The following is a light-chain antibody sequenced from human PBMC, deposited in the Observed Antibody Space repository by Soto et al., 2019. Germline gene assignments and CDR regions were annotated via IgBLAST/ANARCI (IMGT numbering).Light chain of an antibody. Sequence: EIVLTQSPATLSLSPGERATLSCRASQSVDSYLAWYQQRPGRAPRLLIYDVSNRATGIPARFSGSGSGTDFTLTISSLEPEDFAVYYCQKYNSAPLTFGGGTKVEIK. CDR2: DVS. V-gene: IGKV3-11*01. J-gene: IGKJ4*01. CDR3: QKYNSAPLT. CDR1: QSVDSY.